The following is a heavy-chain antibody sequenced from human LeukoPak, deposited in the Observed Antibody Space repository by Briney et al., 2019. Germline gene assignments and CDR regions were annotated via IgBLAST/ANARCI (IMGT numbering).Heavy chain of an antibody. V-gene: IGHV3-23*01. J-gene: IGHJ4*02. D-gene: IGHD5-18*01. Sequence: GGSLRLSCAASGFTFNNYPFNNYAMSWVRQAPGKGLEWVSVISGSGGNTYYADSVKGRFTISRDNSKNTLYLQMNSLRAEDTAVYYCAKGNRAYSYGYFDYWGQGTLVTVSS. CDR3: AKGNRAYSYGYFDY. CDR2: ISGSGGNT. CDR1: GFTFNNYPFNNYA.